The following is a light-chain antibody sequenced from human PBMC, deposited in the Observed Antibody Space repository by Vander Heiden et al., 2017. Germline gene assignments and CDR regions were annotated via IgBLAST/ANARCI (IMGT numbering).Light chain of an antibody. CDR3: QAWDSSTVV. V-gene: IGLV3-1*01. Sequence: SYELTQPPSVSVSPGQTASITCSGDKLGDKYACWYQQKPGQSPVLVIYKDSKRPAGIPDRFSGSNSGNTATLTIGGTQARDEDDYYCQAWDSSTVVFGGGTKLTVL. J-gene: IGLJ2*01. CDR1: KLGDKY. CDR2: KDS.